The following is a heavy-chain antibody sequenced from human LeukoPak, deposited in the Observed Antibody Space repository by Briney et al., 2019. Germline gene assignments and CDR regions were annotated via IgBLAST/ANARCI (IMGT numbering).Heavy chain of an antibody. CDR1: GFTFSDYY. CDR3: AREPIQLWLRGAFDI. V-gene: IGHV3-11*05. CDR2: ISSSSSYT. D-gene: IGHD5-18*01. J-gene: IGHJ3*02. Sequence: GGSPRLSCAASGFTFSDYYVSWIRQAPGKGLEWVSYISSSSSYTNYADSVKGRFTISRDNAKNSLYLQMNSLRAEDTAVYYCAREPIQLWLRGAFDIWGQGTMVTVSS.